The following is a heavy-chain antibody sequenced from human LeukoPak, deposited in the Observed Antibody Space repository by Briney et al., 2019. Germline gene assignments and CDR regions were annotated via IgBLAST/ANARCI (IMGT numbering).Heavy chain of an antibody. J-gene: IGHJ3*02. CDR3: ARQARSSVTMRANWMGDAFDI. Sequence: GEALKISCKGSGYGFTSYWIGWVRPMPGKGLEWMGIIYPGESDTRYSPSFPGQVTISADKSISTAYLQWSSLKASDTAMYYCARQARSSVTMRANWMGDAFDIWGQGTMITVSS. V-gene: IGHV5-51*01. D-gene: IGHD4-17*01. CDR2: IYPGESDT. CDR1: GYGFTSYW.